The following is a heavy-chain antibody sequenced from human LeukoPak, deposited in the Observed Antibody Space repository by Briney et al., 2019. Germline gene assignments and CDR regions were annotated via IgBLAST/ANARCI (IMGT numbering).Heavy chain of an antibody. D-gene: IGHD6-19*01. CDR1: GFTFSSYG. CDR3: ATDLGVSQWLVDGASDI. V-gene: IGHV3-30*03. Sequence: GRSLRLSCAASGFTFSSYGMHWVRQAPGKGLEWVSFISYNRSNKYYADSVKGRFTISRDNAKNTLYLQMNSLRPENTAVYYCATDLGVSQWLVDGASDIWGQGPMAPVSS. J-gene: IGHJ3*02. CDR2: ISYNRSNK.